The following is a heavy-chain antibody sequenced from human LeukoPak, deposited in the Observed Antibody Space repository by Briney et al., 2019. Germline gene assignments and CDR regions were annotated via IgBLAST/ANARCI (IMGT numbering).Heavy chain of an antibody. CDR1: GFTFSSYW. Sequence: GGSLRLSCAASGFTFSSYWMSWVRQPPGKGLEWVANIKQDGSEKYYVDSVKGRFTISRDNAKNSLYLQMNSLRAEGTAVYYCASPQWLATENYFDYWGQGTLVTVSS. J-gene: IGHJ4*02. V-gene: IGHV3-7*01. CDR2: IKQDGSEK. CDR3: ASPQWLATENYFDY. D-gene: IGHD6-19*01.